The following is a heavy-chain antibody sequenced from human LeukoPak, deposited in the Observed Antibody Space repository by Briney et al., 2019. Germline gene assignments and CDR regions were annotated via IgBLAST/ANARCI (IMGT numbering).Heavy chain of an antibody. V-gene: IGHV3-23*01. Sequence: GASLRLSCAASGFTFSNYAMSWVRQAPGKGLEWVSAISGSTGTTYYADSVKGRFTISRDRAKNTLYLQMNSLRAEDTAVYYCAKTFWAVASAFDYWAQGTLVTVSS. J-gene: IGHJ4*02. CDR2: ISGSTGTT. CDR3: AKTFWAVASAFDY. CDR1: GFTFSNYA. D-gene: IGHD6-19*01.